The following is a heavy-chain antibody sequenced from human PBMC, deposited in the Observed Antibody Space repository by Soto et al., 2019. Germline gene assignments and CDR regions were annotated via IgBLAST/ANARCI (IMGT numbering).Heavy chain of an antibody. CDR3: ARDNYDILTGFDP. CDR2: INPNSGGT. J-gene: IGHJ5*02. V-gene: IGHV1-2*02. D-gene: IGHD3-9*01. CDR1: GYTFTGYY. Sequence: ASVKVSCKASGYTFTGYYMHWVRQAPGQGLEWMGWINPNSGGTSYAQKFQGRVTMTRDTSISTAYMELSRLRSDDTAVYYCARDNYDILTGFDPWGQGTLVTVSS.